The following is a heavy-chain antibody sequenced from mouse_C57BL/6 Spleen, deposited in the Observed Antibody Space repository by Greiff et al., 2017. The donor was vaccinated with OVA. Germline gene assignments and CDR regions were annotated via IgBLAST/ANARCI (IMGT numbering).Heavy chain of an antibody. Sequence: VKLEESGPGLVAPSQSLSITCTVSGFSLTSYAISWVRQPPGKGLEWLGVIWTGGGTNYNSALKSRLSISKDNSKSQVFLKMNSLQTDDTARYYCARKGKLITTVVGYFDVWGTGTTVTVSS. CDR1: GFSLTSYA. CDR2: IWTGGGT. CDR3: ARKGKLITTVVGYFDV. D-gene: IGHD1-1*01. J-gene: IGHJ1*03. V-gene: IGHV2-9-1*01.